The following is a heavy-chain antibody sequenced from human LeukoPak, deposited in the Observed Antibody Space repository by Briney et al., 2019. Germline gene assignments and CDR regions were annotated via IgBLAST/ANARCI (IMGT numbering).Heavy chain of an antibody. Sequence: PGGSLRLSCGVSGFTFSSYWMHWVRQYPGEGLLWVSRINSDGGTTTYADSVKGRFTISRDNAENTLYLQMNSLRAEDTAVYYCARGGQYYYDSSGYPDFGYWGQGTLVTVSS. D-gene: IGHD3-22*01. CDR3: ARGGQYYYDSSGYPDFGY. V-gene: IGHV3-74*03. J-gene: IGHJ4*02. CDR1: GFTFSSYW. CDR2: INSDGGTT.